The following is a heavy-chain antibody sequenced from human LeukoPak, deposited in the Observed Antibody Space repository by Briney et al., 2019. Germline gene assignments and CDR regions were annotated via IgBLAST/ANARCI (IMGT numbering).Heavy chain of an antibody. D-gene: IGHD5-24*01. CDR3: AKEGRSLQTY. CDR2: IKEDGTET. V-gene: IGHV3-7*03. Sequence: GGSLRLSCAASGFTFSSYAMSWARQAPGKGLEWVANIKEDGTETYYVDSVKGRFTISRDNAKNSLYLQMNSLRVEDTAVYYCAKEGRSLQTYWGQGTLVTVSS. J-gene: IGHJ4*02. CDR1: GFTFSSYA.